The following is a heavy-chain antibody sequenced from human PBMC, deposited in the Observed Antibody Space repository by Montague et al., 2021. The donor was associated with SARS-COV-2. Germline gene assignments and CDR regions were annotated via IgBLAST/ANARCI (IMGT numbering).Heavy chain of an antibody. CDR2: ISGSGGTT. D-gene: IGHD6-19*01. CDR3: AKLSSGWYRDY. Sequence: SLRLSCAASEFIFSRYAMSWVRQAPGKGLEWVSGISGSGGTTNYADSVKGRFTISRDNSKSTLNLQMNGLRAEDTAVYYCAKLSSGWYRDYWGQGTLVTVSS. J-gene: IGHJ4*02. CDR1: EFIFSRYA. V-gene: IGHV3-23*01.